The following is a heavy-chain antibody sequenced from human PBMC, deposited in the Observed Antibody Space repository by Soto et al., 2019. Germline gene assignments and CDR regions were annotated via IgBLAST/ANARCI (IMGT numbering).Heavy chain of an antibody. Sequence: QVQLVQSGTEVKKPGSSVKVSCKASGGTFRSNAISWVRQAPGQGLEWMGGLIPIFGTTNYAQKFQGRVTITADESASTACMELSSLRSDDTAVYYCASLPSFSYGSGYGMDVWGQGTTVTVSS. CDR3: ASLPSFSYGSGYGMDV. CDR1: GGTFRSNA. J-gene: IGHJ6*02. CDR2: LIPIFGTT. D-gene: IGHD3-10*01. V-gene: IGHV1-69*01.